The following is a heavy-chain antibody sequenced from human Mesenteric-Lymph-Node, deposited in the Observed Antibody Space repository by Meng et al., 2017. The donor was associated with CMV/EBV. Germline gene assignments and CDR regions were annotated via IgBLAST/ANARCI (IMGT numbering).Heavy chain of an antibody. CDR1: GGSITSGGYE. CDR2: IYHSGSA. CDR3: AGGSRAPSYY. V-gene: IGHV4-31*03. D-gene: IGHD6-6*01. Sequence: CTVSGGSITSGGYEWSWIRQYPGKGLEWIGYIYHSGSAYYNPSLRSRITISLDTSRNQFSLNLNSVTAADTAVYYCAGGSRAPSYYWGQGTLVTVSS. J-gene: IGHJ4*02.